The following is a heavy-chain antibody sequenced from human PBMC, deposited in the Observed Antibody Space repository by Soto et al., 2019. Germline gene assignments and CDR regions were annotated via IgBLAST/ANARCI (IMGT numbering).Heavy chain of an antibody. CDR3: ARAKKQLVQFDY. CDR2: IYYSGST. CDR1: GGSISSYY. D-gene: IGHD6-6*01. J-gene: IGHJ4*02. Sequence: SETLSLTCTVSGGSISSYYWSWIRQPPGKGLEWIGYIYYSGSTNYNPSLKSRVTISVDTSKNQFSLKLSSVTAADTAVYYCARAKKQLVQFDYWGQGTLVTVSS. V-gene: IGHV4-59*01.